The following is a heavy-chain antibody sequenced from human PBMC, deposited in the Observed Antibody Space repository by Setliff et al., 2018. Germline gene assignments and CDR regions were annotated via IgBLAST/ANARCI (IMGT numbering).Heavy chain of an antibody. Sequence: SETLSLTCAVSGGSISTTNWWNWVRQPPGKGLEWIGEIYHSGTTNYNPSLKSRVTISIDKSKNQFSLRLSSVTAADTAVYYCARGRNIAARLLDSWGQGTLVTVSS. CDR3: ARGRNIAARLLDS. CDR2: IYHSGTT. V-gene: IGHV4-4*02. CDR1: GGSISTTNW. D-gene: IGHD6-6*01. J-gene: IGHJ4*02.